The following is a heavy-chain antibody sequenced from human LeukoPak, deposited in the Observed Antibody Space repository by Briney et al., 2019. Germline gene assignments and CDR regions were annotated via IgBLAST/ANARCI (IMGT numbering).Heavy chain of an antibody. CDR1: GFTFSSYA. D-gene: IGHD3-10*01. J-gene: IGHJ4*01. V-gene: IGHV3-23*01. Sequence: GGSLRLSCAASGFTFSSYAMSWVRQAPGKGLEWVSVIIVSGRSTYYADSVKGRFTISRDNSKNTLYLQMNSLRAEDTAVYSCAKYTSGTSYRGLDQWGHGTLVTVSS. CDR3: AKYTSGTSYRGLDQ. CDR2: IIVSGRST.